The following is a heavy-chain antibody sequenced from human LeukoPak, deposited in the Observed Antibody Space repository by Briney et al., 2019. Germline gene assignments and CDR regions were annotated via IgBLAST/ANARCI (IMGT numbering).Heavy chain of an antibody. CDR2: ISSSSSYI. J-gene: IGHJ6*02. CDR1: GFTFSSYS. D-gene: IGHD4-17*01. V-gene: IGHV3-21*01. CDR3: ARDAGDSIQNYYYHYGMDV. Sequence: GGSLRLSCAASGFTFSSYSMNWVRQAPGKGLEWVSSISSSSSYIYYADSVKGRFTISRDNAKNSLYLQMNSLRAEDTAVYYCARDAGDSIQNYYYHYGMDVWGQGTTVTVSS.